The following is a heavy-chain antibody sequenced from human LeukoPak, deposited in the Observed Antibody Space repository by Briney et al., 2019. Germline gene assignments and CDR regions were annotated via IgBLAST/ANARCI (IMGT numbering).Heavy chain of an antibody. CDR3: AKRSYYDSSGYYYYYYYGMDV. V-gene: IGHV3-23*01. CDR1: GFTFSSYA. Sequence: GGSLRLSCAASGFTFSSYAMSWVRQAPGKGLEWASAIRGSDSSTYYADSVKGRFTISRDNSKNTLYLQMNSLRAEDTAVYYCAKRSYYDSSGYYYYYYYGMDVWGQGTTVTVSS. D-gene: IGHD3-22*01. CDR2: IRGSDSST. J-gene: IGHJ6*02.